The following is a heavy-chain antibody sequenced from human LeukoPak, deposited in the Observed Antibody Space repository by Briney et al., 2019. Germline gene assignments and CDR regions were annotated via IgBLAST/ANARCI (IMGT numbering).Heavy chain of an antibody. D-gene: IGHD1-14*01. Sequence: PGGSLRLSCVAPGFSFSLYDMHCVRQATGKGLEWVSYIGTAGDTDYADSAKGRFTISRENVKNSLFLQMNSLRAGDTAVYYCARRYSRYYYYMDVWGKGTTVTVS. CDR3: ARRYSRYYYYMDV. CDR1: GFSFSLYD. CDR2: IGTAGDT. V-gene: IGHV3-13*01. J-gene: IGHJ6*03.